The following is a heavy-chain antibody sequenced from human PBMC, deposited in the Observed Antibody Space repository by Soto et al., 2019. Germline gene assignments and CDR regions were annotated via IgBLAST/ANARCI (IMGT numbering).Heavy chain of an antibody. D-gene: IGHD3-22*01. V-gene: IGHV3-23*01. Sequence: PGGSLRLSCAASGFTFSSYAMSWVRQAPGKGLEWVSAISGSGGSTYYADSVKGRFTISRDNSKNTLYLQMNSLRAEDTAVYYCAKANYYDSSGYYPSDAFDIWGQGTMVTVSS. CDR1: GFTFSSYA. J-gene: IGHJ3*02. CDR2: ISGSGGST. CDR3: AKANYYDSSGYYPSDAFDI.